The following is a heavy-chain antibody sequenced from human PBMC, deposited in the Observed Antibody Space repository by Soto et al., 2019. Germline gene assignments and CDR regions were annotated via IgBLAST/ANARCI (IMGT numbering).Heavy chain of an antibody. CDR3: ARDGYSNGRAWYFDY. Sequence: QVQLVESGGGVVQPGRSLRLSCAASGFTFSSYAMNWVRQAPGKGLEWVAVILYDGSNKYYADSVKGRFTISRDNAKNTRYLQMNSLRAEDTAVYYCARDGYSNGRAWYFDYWGQGILVTVSS. J-gene: IGHJ4*02. V-gene: IGHV3-30-3*01. CDR2: ILYDGSNK. D-gene: IGHD5-18*01. CDR1: GFTFSSYA.